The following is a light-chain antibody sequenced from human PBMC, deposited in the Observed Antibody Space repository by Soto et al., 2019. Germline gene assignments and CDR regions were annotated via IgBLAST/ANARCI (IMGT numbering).Light chain of an antibody. CDR3: QQYKNWPRT. Sequence: EIVMTQSPVTLSVSPGERATLSCRASQSVSSNLAWYQQKPGQAPRLLLYGASNRATGIPARFSGSGSWTEFTLAINNLQSEDFAVYYCQQYKNWPRTFGQGTKVDIK. V-gene: IGKV3-15*01. J-gene: IGKJ2*02. CDR1: QSVSSN. CDR2: GAS.